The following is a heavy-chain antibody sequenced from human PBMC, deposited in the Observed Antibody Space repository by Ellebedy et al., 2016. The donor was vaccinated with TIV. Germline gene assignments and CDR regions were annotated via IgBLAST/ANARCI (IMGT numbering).Heavy chain of an antibody. CDR1: DDYIGRSNW. CDR2: IYHTGST. V-gene: IGHV4-4*02. CDR3: ACLPDYRVGSVDVPMVWGR. J-gene: IGHJ4*02. D-gene: IGHD3-10*01. Sequence: SETLSFTCAVSDDYIGRSNWWTWVRQPPGKGLEWIGEIYHTGSTNSNPSLKSRLTISLDESKNQFSLKLTSVTAADTATYYCACLPDYRVGSVDVPMVWGRWGPGTLVTVSA.